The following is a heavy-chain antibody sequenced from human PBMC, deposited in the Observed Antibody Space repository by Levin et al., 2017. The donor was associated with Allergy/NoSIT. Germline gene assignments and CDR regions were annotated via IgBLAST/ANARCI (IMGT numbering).Heavy chain of an antibody. CDR1: GFTFSSYS. V-gene: IGHV3-48*01. Sequence: GGSLRLSCAASGFTFSSYSMNWVRQAPGKGLEWVSYISSSSSTIYYADSVKGRFTISRDNAKNSLYLQMNSLRAEDTAVYYCARIYCTSTSCYDGGDYWGQGTLVTVSS. CDR3: ARIYCTSTSCYDGGDY. CDR2: ISSSSSTI. D-gene: IGHD2-2*01. J-gene: IGHJ4*02.